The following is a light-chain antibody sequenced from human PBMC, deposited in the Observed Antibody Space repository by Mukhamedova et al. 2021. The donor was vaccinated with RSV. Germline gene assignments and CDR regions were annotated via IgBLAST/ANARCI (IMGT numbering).Light chain of an antibody. CDR2: GSS. Sequence: GQAPRLLIYGSSRRATGVPDRFSASGSETDFTLTITSLQPEDFAVYYCQHYDSSPGLTFGGGTKVEI. V-gene: IGKV3-20*01. CDR3: QHYDSSPGLT. J-gene: IGKJ4*01.